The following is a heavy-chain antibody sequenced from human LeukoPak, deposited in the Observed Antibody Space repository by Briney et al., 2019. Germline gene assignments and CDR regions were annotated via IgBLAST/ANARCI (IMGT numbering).Heavy chain of an antibody. Sequence: SETLSLTCAVYGGSFSGYYWSWIRQPPGKGLEWIGEINHSGSTNYNPSLISRVTVSLDTSKNQFSLKLTSVTAADTAVYYCARGRVYYAPFDYWGQGTLATVSS. D-gene: IGHD3-10*01. CDR1: GGSFSGYY. J-gene: IGHJ4*02. V-gene: IGHV4-34*01. CDR3: ARGRVYYAPFDY. CDR2: INHSGST.